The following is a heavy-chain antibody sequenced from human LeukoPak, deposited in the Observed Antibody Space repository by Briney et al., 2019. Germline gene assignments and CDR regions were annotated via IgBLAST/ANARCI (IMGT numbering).Heavy chain of an antibody. J-gene: IGHJ4*02. CDR2: ISWNSGSI. V-gene: IGHV3-9*01. CDR1: GFTFDDYA. CDR3: AKDILQYYYDSSGSYDY. Sequence: GGSLRLSCAASGFTFDDYAMHLVRQAPGKGLEWVSGISWNSGSIGYADSVKGRFTISRDNAKNSLYLQMNSLRAEDTALYYCAKDILQYYYDSSGSYDYWGQGTLVTVSS. D-gene: IGHD3-22*01.